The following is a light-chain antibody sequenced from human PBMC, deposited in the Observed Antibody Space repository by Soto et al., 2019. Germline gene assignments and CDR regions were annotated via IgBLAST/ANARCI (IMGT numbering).Light chain of an antibody. J-gene: IGLJ2*01. Sequence: QSVLTQPPSMSGSPGQSITISYAGTRDDIGAYDYVSWYQQHPGNAPKLLVYEVTNRPSGVSDRFSGSKSGNTASLTISGLQAEDEADYYCNSYTNSSAVVFGGGTKVTVL. CDR3: NSYTNSSAVV. CDR2: EVT. V-gene: IGLV2-14*01. CDR1: RDDIGAYDY.